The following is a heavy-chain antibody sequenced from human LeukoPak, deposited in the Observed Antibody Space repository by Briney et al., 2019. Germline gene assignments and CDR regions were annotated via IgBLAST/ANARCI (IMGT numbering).Heavy chain of an antibody. Sequence: SETLSLTCTVSGGSISSGSYYWSWIRQPPGKGLEWIGYIYYSGSTNYNPSLKSRVTISVDTSKNQFSLKLSSVTAADTAVYYCARGWYSYVSGHYFDYWGQGTLVTVSS. D-gene: IGHD5-18*01. V-gene: IGHV4-61*01. CDR3: ARGWYSYVSGHYFDY. CDR1: GGSISSGSYY. CDR2: IYYSGST. J-gene: IGHJ4*02.